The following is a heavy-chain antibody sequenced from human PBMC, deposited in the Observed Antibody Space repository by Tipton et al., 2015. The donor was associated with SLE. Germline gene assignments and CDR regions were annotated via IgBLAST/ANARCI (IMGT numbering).Heavy chain of an antibody. J-gene: IGHJ3*02. CDR1: GFTFGDYA. CDR2: IRSKAYGGTT. CDR3: TGDRRGPHAFDI. Sequence: SLRLSCTASGFTFGDYAMSWVRQAPGKGLEWVGFIRSKAYGGTTEYAASVKGRFTISRDESKSIAYLQMNSLKTEDTAVYYCTGDRRGPHAFDIWGQGTMVTVSS. D-gene: IGHD3-22*01. V-gene: IGHV3-49*04.